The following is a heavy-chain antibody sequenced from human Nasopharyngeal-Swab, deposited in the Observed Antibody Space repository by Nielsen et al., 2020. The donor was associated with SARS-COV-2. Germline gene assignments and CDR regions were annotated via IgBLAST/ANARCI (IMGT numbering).Heavy chain of an antibody. D-gene: IGHD3-10*01. CDR2: FPYSVIT. J-gene: IGHJ6*03. Sequence: PGKGLEWIGDFPYSVITHYNASLKSRVTISLDTSKNQFSLKLSSVTAADTAVYYCARGRRVVRGVIITNYYYCYYMDVWGKGTTVTVSS. V-gene: IGHV4-59*12. CDR3: ARGRRVVRGVIITNYYYCYYMDV.